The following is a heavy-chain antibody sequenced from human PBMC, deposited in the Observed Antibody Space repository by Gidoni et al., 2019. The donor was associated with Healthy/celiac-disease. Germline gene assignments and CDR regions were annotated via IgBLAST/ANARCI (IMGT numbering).Heavy chain of an antibody. D-gene: IGHD4-17*01. Sequence: QVQLQESGPGLVKPSETLSLTCTVSGGSISSYYWSWIRQPPGKGLEWIGYIYYSGSTNYNPSLKSRVTISVDTSKNQFSLKLSSVTAADTAVYYCARDYGDYYQSAFDIWGQGTMVTVSS. CDR3: ARDYGDYYQSAFDI. V-gene: IGHV4-59*01. J-gene: IGHJ3*02. CDR2: IYYSGST. CDR1: GGSISSYY.